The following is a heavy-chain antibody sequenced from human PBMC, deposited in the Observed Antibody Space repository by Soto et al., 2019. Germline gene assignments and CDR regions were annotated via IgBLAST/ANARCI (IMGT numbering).Heavy chain of an antibody. D-gene: IGHD3-9*01. CDR1: GGSFSGHY. CDR2: INHSGST. J-gene: IGHJ3*02. V-gene: IGHV4-34*01. Sequence: QVQLQQWGAGLLKPSETLSLTCAVYGGSFSGHYWSWIRQPPGKGLEWIGEINHSGSTNYNPSLKSRVTISVDTSKNQFSLKLSSVTAADTAVYYCARGGYYDILTGYYNDAFDIWGQGTMVTVSS. CDR3: ARGGYYDILTGYYNDAFDI.